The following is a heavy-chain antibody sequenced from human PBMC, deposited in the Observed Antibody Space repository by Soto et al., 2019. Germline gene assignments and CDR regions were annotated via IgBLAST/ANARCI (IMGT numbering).Heavy chain of an antibody. CDR2: ISSSSSYI. D-gene: IGHD6-13*01. CDR3: ARDPLVVRPIASPTVKYYYYMDV. V-gene: IGHV3-21*01. CDR1: GFTFSSYS. Sequence: NPGGSLRLSCAASGFTFSSYSMNWVRQAPGKGLEWVSSISSSSSYIYYADSVKGRFTISRDNAKNSLYLQMNSLRAEDTAVYYCARDPLVVRPIASPTVKYYYYMDVWGKGTTVTVSS. J-gene: IGHJ6*03.